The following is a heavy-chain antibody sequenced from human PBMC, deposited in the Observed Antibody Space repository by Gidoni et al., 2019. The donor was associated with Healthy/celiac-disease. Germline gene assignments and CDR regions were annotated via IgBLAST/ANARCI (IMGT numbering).Heavy chain of an antibody. CDR1: GSTFTRYY. D-gene: IGHD3-10*01. V-gene: IGHV1-46*03. Sequence: QVQLVQSGAAVKTPAASVTVSSKASGSTFTRYYMHWVRQAPGQGLEWMGIINPSGGSTSYAQKFQGRVTMTRDTSTSTVYMELSSLRSEDTAVYYCASSVRGAIWGTYFDYWGQGTLVTVSS. CDR3: ASSVRGAIWGTYFDY. J-gene: IGHJ4*02. CDR2: INPSGGST.